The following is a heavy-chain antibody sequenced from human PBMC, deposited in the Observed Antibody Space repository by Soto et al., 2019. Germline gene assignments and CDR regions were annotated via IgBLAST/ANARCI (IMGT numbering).Heavy chain of an antibody. J-gene: IGHJ4*02. CDR3: ARGDHYYDSSGYDY. CDR2: IWYDGSNK. D-gene: IGHD3-22*01. CDR1: GFTFSSYG. Sequence: QVQLVESGGGVVQPGRSLRLSCAASGFTFSSYGMHWVRQAPGKGLEWVAVIWYDGSNKYYADSVKGRFTISRDNSKNTLYLQMNSLRAEDTAVYYCARGDHYYDSSGYDYWGQGTLVTVSS. V-gene: IGHV3-33*01.